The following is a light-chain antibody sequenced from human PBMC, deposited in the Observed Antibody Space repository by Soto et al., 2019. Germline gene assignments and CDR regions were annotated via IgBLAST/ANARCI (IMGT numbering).Light chain of an antibody. Sequence: EIVLTQSPGTLSLSPGERATLSCRASQSVINKYLAWYQQKPGQAPGLLIYGASSRATDIPDRFSGSGSGTDLTLTISRLEPEDFAVYYCHQSGSSPKTFGQGTKVEIK. CDR3: HQSGSSPKT. J-gene: IGKJ1*01. CDR2: GAS. CDR1: QSVINKY. V-gene: IGKV3-20*01.